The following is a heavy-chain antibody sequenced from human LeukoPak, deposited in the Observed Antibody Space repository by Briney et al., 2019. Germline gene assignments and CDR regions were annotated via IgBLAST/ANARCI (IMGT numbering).Heavy chain of an antibody. CDR3: ARWKLRLKGYYYYGMDV. CDR2: INHSGST. D-gene: IGHD1-7*01. J-gene: IGHJ6*02. V-gene: IGHV4-34*01. Sequence: SETLSLTCAVYGGSFSGYYWSWIRQLPGKGLEWIGEINHSGSTNYNPSLKSRVTISVDTSKNQFSLKLSSVTAADTAVYYCARWKLRLKGYYYYGMDVWGQGTTVTVSS. CDR1: GGSFSGYY.